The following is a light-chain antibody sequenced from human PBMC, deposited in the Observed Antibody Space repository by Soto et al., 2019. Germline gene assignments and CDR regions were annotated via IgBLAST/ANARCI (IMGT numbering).Light chain of an antibody. Sequence: EIVMTQSPATLSVSPGERATLSCRASQSVSSDLAWYQQKPGQAPRLLIFGASTRATSIPARFTGSRSGTESTLTISSLQSEDFAVYYCQQYGSSFGQGTKVDIK. CDR2: GAS. CDR3: QQYGSS. CDR1: QSVSSD. J-gene: IGKJ1*01. V-gene: IGKV3-15*01.